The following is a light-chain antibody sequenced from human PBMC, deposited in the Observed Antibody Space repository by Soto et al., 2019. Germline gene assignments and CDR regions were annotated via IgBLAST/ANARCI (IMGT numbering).Light chain of an antibody. V-gene: IGKV1-5*03. CDR2: KAS. CDR3: HQYNTYWT. CDR1: QSISNW. J-gene: IGKJ1*01. Sequence: DIQMTQSPSTLSASVGDRVTITCRASQSISNWLAWYQQKPGKAPKLLIYKASSLESGVPSRFSGSGSGTEFTLTISSLQPDDFATYYCHQYNTYWTFGQGTKVEIK.